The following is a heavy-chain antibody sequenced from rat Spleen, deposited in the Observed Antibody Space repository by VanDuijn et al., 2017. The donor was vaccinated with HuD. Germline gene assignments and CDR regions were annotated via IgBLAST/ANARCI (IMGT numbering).Heavy chain of an antibody. CDR3: ARRHYGYTDYFDY. Sequence: EVQLVESDGGLVQPGRSLKLSCAASGFTFSDYGMSWVRQAPTKGQEWVATISYGDSSGHSATYYRDSVKGRFTISRDNAKSTLSLQMDSLRSEDTATYYCARRHYGYTDYFDYWGQGVMVTVSS. V-gene: IGHV5-29*01. J-gene: IGHJ2*01. D-gene: IGHD1-9*01. CDR1: GFTFSDYG. CDR2: ISYGDSSGHSAT.